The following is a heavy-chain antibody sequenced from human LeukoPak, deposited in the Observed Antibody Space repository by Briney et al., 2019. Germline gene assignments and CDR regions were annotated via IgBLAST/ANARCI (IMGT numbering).Heavy chain of an antibody. CDR2: MNPNSGNT. J-gene: IGHJ4*02. CDR1: GYTFTSYD. V-gene: IGHV1-8*03. CDR3: ASYLVGYCSSTSCYRLTD. D-gene: IGHD2-2*02. Sequence: ASVKVSCKASGYTFTSYDINWVRQATGQGLEWMGWMNPNSGNTGYAQKFQGRVTITRNTSISTAYMELSSLRSEDTAVYYCASYLVGYCSSTSCYRLTDWGQGTLVTVSS.